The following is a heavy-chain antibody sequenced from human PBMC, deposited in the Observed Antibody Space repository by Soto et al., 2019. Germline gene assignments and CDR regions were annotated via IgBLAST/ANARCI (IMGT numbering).Heavy chain of an antibody. CDR2: IWHTGRP. CDR3: VRDSRTGCSSINCYMH. V-gene: IGHV4-4*02. J-gene: IGHJ4*02. CDR1: GDSLTNNHW. D-gene: IGHD2-15*01. Sequence: QLQLRESGPGLVQPSGTLSLTCDVSGDSLTNNHWWSWVRQAPGKGLEWLEEIWHTGRPNYNPSLKSRVAISIDKSKNKFSLKLSSVTAADTAVYYCVRDSRTGCSSINCYMHWGQGTLVTVSS.